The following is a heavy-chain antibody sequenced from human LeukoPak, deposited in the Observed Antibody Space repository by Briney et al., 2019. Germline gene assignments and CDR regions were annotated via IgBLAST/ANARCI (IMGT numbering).Heavy chain of an antibody. D-gene: IGHD5-18*01. J-gene: IGHJ4*02. CDR3: AKGDVDSPMNFYH. Sequence: SGGSLRLSCAASGFMFDDYTMHWVRQAPGKGLEWVSLINWGGGSRYYAASVKGRFTVSRDNSKNSLYLQMNSLRTEDTALYYCAKGDVDSPMNFYHWGQGTLVTVSS. CDR1: GFMFDDYT. CDR2: INWGGGSR. V-gene: IGHV3-43*01.